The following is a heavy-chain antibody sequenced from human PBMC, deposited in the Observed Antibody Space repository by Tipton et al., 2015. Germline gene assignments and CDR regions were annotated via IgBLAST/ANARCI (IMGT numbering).Heavy chain of an antibody. CDR1: GFTFSRYA. V-gene: IGHV3-64D*08. D-gene: IGHD3-22*01. J-gene: IGHJ4*02. CDR3: VKDGYYYDSGGYSPVDY. CDR2: ITTNGYST. Sequence: SLRLSCAASGFTFSRYAMNWVRQAPGKGLEYVSAITTNGYSTYYADSVRGRFTISRDNSKNTLYLQMSSLRAEDTAVYYCVKDGYYYDSGGYSPVDYWGQGTLVAVSS.